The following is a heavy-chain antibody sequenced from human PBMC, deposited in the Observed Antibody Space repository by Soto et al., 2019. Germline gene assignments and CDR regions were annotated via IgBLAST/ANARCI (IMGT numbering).Heavy chain of an antibody. CDR2: IYYSGST. J-gene: IGHJ5*02. D-gene: IGHD3-22*01. CDR3: ARHLGYDSSGYFRNWFDP. CDR1: GGSISSYY. V-gene: IGHV4-59*08. Sequence: PSETLSLTCTVSGGSISSYYWSWIRQPSGKGLEWIGYIYYSGSTNYNPSLKSRVTMSVDTSKNQFSLKLSSVTAADTAVYYCARHLGYDSSGYFRNWFDPWGQGTLVTVS.